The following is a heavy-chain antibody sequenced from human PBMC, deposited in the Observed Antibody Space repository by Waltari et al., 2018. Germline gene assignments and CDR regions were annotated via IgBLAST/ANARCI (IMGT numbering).Heavy chain of an antibody. Sequence: QVQLQESGPGLVKPSETLSLTCTVSGYSISSGSYWGWIRQPPGKGLEWIGSIHHSGSTYYHPALKSRGTISVDTSKNQFSLKLSSVTAADTAVYYCASPLHGVSLSPNAFDIWGQGTMVTVSS. J-gene: IGHJ3*02. CDR2: IHHSGST. CDR1: GYSISSGSY. CDR3: ASPLHGVSLSPNAFDI. V-gene: IGHV4-38-2*02.